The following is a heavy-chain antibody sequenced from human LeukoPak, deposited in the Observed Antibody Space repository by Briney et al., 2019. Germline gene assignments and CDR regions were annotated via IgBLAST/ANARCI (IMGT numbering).Heavy chain of an antibody. D-gene: IGHD6-19*01. V-gene: IGHV4-59*08. J-gene: IGHJ4*02. CDR2: IYYSGST. Sequence: SETLSLTCTVSGGSISSYYWSWIRQPPGKGLEWIGYIYYSGSTNYNPSLKSRVTISVDTSKNQFSLRLSSVTAADTAVYYCARHWIKQSRGEYFDYWGQGTLVTVSS. CDR1: GGSISSYY. CDR3: ARHWIKQSRGEYFDY.